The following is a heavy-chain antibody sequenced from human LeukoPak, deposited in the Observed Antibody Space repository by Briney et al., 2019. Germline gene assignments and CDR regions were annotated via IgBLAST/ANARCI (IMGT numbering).Heavy chain of an antibody. J-gene: IGHJ5*02. D-gene: IGHD6-13*01. Sequence: PSQTLSLTCTVSGASISSGGFYWSWIRQPPGNGLEWIGYIYHTGGPYSNPSLKSRVTISVDKSKNQFSLNLSSVTAADTAVYYCARQERGSSNPWGQGTLVTVSS. V-gene: IGHV4-30-2*01. CDR2: IYHTGGP. CDR1: GASISSGGFY. CDR3: ARQERGSSNP.